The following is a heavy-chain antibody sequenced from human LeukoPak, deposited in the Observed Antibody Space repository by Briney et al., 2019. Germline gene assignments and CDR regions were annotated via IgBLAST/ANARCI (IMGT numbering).Heavy chain of an antibody. CDR1: GFTFSSFA. CDR2: ISASADST. Sequence: PGGSLRLSCAASGFTFSSFAMTWVRQAPGKGLEWVSSISASADSTYYADSVKGRFTISRDNSKNTLFLQTNSLRAEDTAIYYCAKARVARAYYNSRGYYNFDYWGQGTLVTVSS. CDR3: AKARVARAYYNSRGYYNFDY. J-gene: IGHJ4*02. V-gene: IGHV3-23*01. D-gene: IGHD3-22*01.